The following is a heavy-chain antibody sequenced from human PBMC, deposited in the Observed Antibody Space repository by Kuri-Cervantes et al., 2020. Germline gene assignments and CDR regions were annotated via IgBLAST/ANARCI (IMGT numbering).Heavy chain of an antibody. D-gene: IGHD2-2*01. CDR1: GFTFSSYA. J-gene: IGHJ4*02. CDR3: AKDWGSTSEVDY. CDR2: ISYDGRNK. V-gene: IGHV3-30*04. Sequence: GESLKISCAASGFTFSSYAMHWVRQAPGKGLEWVAVISYDGRNKYYTDSVKGRFTISRDNSKNTFYLQMNSLRAEDTAVYYCAKDWGSTSEVDYWGQGTLGTVSS.